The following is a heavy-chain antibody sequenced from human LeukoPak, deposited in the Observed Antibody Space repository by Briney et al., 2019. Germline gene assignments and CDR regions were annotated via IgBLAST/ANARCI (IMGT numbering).Heavy chain of an antibody. Sequence: SRTLSLTCAVSGGSISSGGYSWSWIRQPPGKGLEWIGYIYHSGSTYYNPSLKSRVTISVDRSKNQFSLKLSSVTAADTAVYYCASAYYYDGSGAFDYWGQGTLVTVSS. CDR3: ASAYYYDGSGAFDY. D-gene: IGHD3-22*01. J-gene: IGHJ4*02. V-gene: IGHV4-30-2*01. CDR2: IYHSGST. CDR1: GGSISSGGYS.